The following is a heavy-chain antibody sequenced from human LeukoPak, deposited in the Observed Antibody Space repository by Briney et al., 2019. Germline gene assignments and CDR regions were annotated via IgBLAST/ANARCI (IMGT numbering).Heavy chain of an antibody. Sequence: SETLSLTCTVSGGSISSSSYYWGWIRQPLGKGLEWIGSIYYSGSTYYNPSLKSRVTISVDTSKNQFSLKLSSVTAADTAVYYCARAEFGLPHDAFDIWGQGTMVTVSS. CDR3: ARAEFGLPHDAFDI. D-gene: IGHD3-16*01. J-gene: IGHJ3*02. CDR1: GGSISSSSYY. V-gene: IGHV4-39*01. CDR2: IYYSGST.